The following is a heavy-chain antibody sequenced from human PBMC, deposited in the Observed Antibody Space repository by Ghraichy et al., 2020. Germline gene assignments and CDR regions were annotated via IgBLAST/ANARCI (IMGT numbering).Heavy chain of an antibody. V-gene: IGHV1-18*01. J-gene: IGHJ3*01. CDR2: ISGYNGNT. CDR3: VREGSDAFDF. Sequence: ASVKVSCKVSGYSITTYGISWVRQAPGQGLEWMGWISGYNGNTNYAQTLQGRITMTRDTSTSTAYMELRSLRLDDTAVYYFVREGSDAFDFWGQGTMVTVSS. CDR1: GYSITTYG.